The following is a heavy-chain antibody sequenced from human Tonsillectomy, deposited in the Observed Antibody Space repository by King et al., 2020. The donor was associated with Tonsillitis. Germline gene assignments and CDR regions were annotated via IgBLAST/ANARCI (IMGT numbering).Heavy chain of an antibody. CDR2: ITGCGSGRTT. CDR3: AKVGATGWDAFDI. V-gene: IGHV3-23*04. J-gene: IGHJ3*02. D-gene: IGHD1-26*01. CDR1: GFTVSSYA. Sequence: VQLVESGGGLVQPGGSLRLSCAASGFTVSSYAMSWVRQAPGKGLAWVSSITGCGSGRTTYYADSVKCRFTISRDNSKNTLFLQMNSLRAEDTAVYYCAKVGATGWDAFDIWGQGTMVTVSS.